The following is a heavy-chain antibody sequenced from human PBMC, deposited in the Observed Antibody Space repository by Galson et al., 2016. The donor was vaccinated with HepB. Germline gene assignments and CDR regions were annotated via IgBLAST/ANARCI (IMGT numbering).Heavy chain of an antibody. CDR3: AHGNGEYNTFTCFYTAYDY. Sequence: PALVKPTQTLTLTCTFSGFSLSTSGEAVAWIRQPPGKALEWLALIFWDDDARYSPSVKSRLTITRDTSKNQVVLRMTNMDPLDTATYYCAHGNGEYNTFTCFYTAYDYRGQGILVTVPS. D-gene: IGHD3-10*01. CDR2: IFWDDDA. CDR1: GFSLSTSGEA. V-gene: IGHV2-5*02. J-gene: IGHJ4*02.